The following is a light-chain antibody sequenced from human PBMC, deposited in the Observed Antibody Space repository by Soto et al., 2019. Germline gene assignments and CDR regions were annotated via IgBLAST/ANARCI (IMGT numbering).Light chain of an antibody. CDR2: DVS. CDR3: SSYRTSNTRQIV. J-gene: IGLJ1*01. Sequence: QSALTQPASVSGSPGQSTTIACTGTRSDVGGYNYVSWYQHHPGKAPKLMIYDVSNRPSGVSKRFSGSKSGNTASLSISGLQPEDEADYYCSSYRTSNTRQIVCGTGTKLTVL. CDR1: RSDVGGYNY. V-gene: IGLV2-14*03.